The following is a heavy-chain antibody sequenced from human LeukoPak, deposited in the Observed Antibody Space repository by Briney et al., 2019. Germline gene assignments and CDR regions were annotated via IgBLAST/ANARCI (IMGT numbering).Heavy chain of an antibody. J-gene: IGHJ4*02. CDR1: GFTFSSYG. V-gene: IGHV3-30*18. D-gene: IGHD6-25*01. CDR2: ISYDGSNK. Sequence: PGGSLGLSCAASGFTFSSYGMHWVRQAPGKGLEWVAVISYDGSNKYYADSVKGRFTISRDNSKNTLYLQMNSLRAEDTAVYYCAKQKRLAYDYWGQGTLVTVSS. CDR3: AKQKRLAYDY.